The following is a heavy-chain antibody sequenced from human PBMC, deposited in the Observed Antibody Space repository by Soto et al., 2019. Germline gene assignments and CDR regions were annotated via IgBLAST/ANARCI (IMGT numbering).Heavy chain of an antibody. J-gene: IGHJ5*02. D-gene: IGHD2-8*01. V-gene: IGHV4-39*01. CDR1: SGSISSRIYP. CDR3: SRLFRGVTCHWFVP. Sequence: PSETLSLTCTVSSGSISSRIYPWDLLRQPPGKGLEWIGSIFYSGSTYYNPSLKSRVTISVDTSKNQFSLTLTSVTAADTAVYYCSRLFRGVTCHWFVPCCKGTLVTVFS. CDR2: IFYSGST.